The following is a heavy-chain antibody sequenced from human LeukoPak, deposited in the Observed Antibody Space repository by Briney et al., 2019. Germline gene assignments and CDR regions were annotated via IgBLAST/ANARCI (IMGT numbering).Heavy chain of an antibody. CDR1: GFTFHDHT. CDR2: ITWDGDVT. Sequence: PGRSLRLSCAASGFTFHDHTMHWVRQGPGKRLEWVALITWDGDVTHYADSVKGRFTISRDNSKNSLFLQMNSVTTEDTALYYCTKDAAYSSSWFGYFDYWGQGTLVTVSS. V-gene: IGHV3-43*01. CDR3: TKDAAYSSSWFGYFDY. J-gene: IGHJ4*02. D-gene: IGHD6-13*01.